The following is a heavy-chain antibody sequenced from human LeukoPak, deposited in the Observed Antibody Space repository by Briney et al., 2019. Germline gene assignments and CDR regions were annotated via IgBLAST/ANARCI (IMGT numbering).Heavy chain of an antibody. CDR3: SRWSDYINYPDC. CDR1: GFTFSDSA. CDR2: IRSKANTYAT. J-gene: IGHJ4*02. V-gene: IGHV3-73*01. D-gene: IGHD4-11*01. Sequence: GGSLRLSCAASGFTFSDSAIHWVRQASGKGLEWLGRIRSKANTYATAYAASMRGRFTISRDDSKNTAYLQMNSLKAEDTAVYYCSRWSDYINYPDCWGQGTLVTVSS.